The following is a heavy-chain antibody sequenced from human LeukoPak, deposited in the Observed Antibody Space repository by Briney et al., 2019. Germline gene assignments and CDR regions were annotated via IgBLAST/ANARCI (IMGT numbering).Heavy chain of an antibody. CDR3: ARAPASYYYDSSGHYYFDY. Sequence: GGSLRLSCAASGFTFSSYGMHWVRQAPGKGLEWVAVIWYDGSNKYYADSVKGRFTISRDNSKNTLYLQMNSLRAEDTAVYYCARAPASYYYDSSGHYYFDYWGQGTLVTVSS. V-gene: IGHV3-33*01. D-gene: IGHD3-22*01. CDR2: IWYDGSNK. J-gene: IGHJ4*02. CDR1: GFTFSSYG.